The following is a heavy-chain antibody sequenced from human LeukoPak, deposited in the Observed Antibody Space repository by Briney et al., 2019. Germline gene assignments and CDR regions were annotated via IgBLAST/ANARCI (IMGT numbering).Heavy chain of an antibody. CDR3: AKEDYRDHTTGFDS. D-gene: IGHD4-17*01. Sequence: GGSLRLSCAASGFTFSSYPVSWVRQAPGRGLEWVSAITSSGGTYYIASVRGRFIVSRDNSRNTLYLQMNGLTAEDTAMYYCAKEDYRDHTTGFDSRGQGTLVTVSS. CDR2: ITSSGGT. J-gene: IGHJ5*01. V-gene: IGHV3-23*01. CDR1: GFTFSSYP.